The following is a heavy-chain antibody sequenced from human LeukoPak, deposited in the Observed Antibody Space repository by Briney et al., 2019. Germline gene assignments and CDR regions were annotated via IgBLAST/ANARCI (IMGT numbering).Heavy chain of an antibody. J-gene: IGHJ4*02. CDR1: GGSISSYY. CDR2: IYYSGST. V-gene: IGHV4-59*08. Sequence: SETLSLTCTVSGGSISSYYWSWIRQPPGKGLEWIGYIYYSGSTNYNPSLKSRVTISVDTSKNQFSLKLSSVTAADTAVYYCARIPGIAAAGTHQDYWGQGTLVTVSS. D-gene: IGHD6-13*01. CDR3: ARIPGIAAAGTHQDY.